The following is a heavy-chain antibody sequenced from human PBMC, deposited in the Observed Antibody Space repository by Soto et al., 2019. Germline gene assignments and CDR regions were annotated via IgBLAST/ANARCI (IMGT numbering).Heavy chain of an antibody. D-gene: IGHD3-22*01. Sequence: VYWKASGYTFTSHVIIWVRQAPGQGLERMGWISAYNGNTNYAQKLPGRVTMTTNTSTSTAYMELRSLRSDDTAVYYCARVSGEAPYYYDSSGYQEIDYWGQGTLVTVS. V-gene: IGHV1-18*01. CDR2: ISAYNGNT. CDR1: GYTFTSHV. CDR3: ARVSGEAPYYYDSSGYQEIDY. J-gene: IGHJ4*02.